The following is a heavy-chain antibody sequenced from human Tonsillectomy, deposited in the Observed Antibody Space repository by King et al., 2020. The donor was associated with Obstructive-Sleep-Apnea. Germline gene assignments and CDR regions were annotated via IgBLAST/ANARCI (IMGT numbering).Heavy chain of an antibody. Sequence: LQLQESGPGLVKPSETLSLTCTVSGGSISSYYWRWIRQPPGTGLEWIGYIYYSGSTNYNPSLKSRVTISVDTSKNQFSLKLSSVTAADTAVYYCARAIVGANFDYWGQGTLVTVSS. CDR1: GGSISSYY. CDR2: IYYSGST. D-gene: IGHD1-26*01. CDR3: ARAIVGANFDY. J-gene: IGHJ4*02. V-gene: IGHV4-59*01.